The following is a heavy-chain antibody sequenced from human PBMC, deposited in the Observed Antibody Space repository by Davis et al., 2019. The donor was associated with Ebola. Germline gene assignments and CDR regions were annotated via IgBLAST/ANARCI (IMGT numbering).Heavy chain of an antibody. Sequence: SETLSLTCTVSGGSVSSGSYYWGWIRQPPGKGLEWVGSFSYGDNTHYYNPSLRSRVTISVDTSRNQFSLKLSSATAADTAVYYCARPWYSGTYYDAYDIWGQGTMVAVSS. CDR2: FSYGDNTH. J-gene: IGHJ3*02. CDR3: ARPWYSGTYYDAYDI. CDR1: GGSVSSGSYY. D-gene: IGHD1-26*01. V-gene: IGHV4-39*01.